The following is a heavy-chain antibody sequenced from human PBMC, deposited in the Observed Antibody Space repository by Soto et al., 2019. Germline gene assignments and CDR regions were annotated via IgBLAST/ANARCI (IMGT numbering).Heavy chain of an antibody. CDR3: VKFRGRAYHYYYMDV. Sequence: DVQLLESGGGLAQRGGSLRLSCAASGFSFSTYGMTWVRQAPGKGLEWVSYGGSGGSTYYADSVKGRFTISRDNSKNTLYLQMNSLRAEDTAVYYCVKFRGRAYHYYYMDVWGNGTTVIVSS. CDR1: GFSFSTYG. CDR2: YGGSGGST. D-gene: IGHD3-16*01. J-gene: IGHJ6*03. V-gene: IGHV3-23*01.